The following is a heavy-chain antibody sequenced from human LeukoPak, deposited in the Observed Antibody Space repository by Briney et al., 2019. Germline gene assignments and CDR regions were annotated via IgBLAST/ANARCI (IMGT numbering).Heavy chain of an antibody. V-gene: IGHV1-69*04. CDR1: GYTFTSYD. Sequence: SVKVSCKASGYTFTSYDINWVRQATGQGLEWMGRIIPILGIANYAQKFQGRVTITADKSTSTAYMELSSLRSEDTAVYYCARDGYSGYDGVQEFDYWGQGTLVTVSS. CDR3: ARDGYSGYDGVQEFDY. CDR2: IIPILGIA. D-gene: IGHD5-12*01. J-gene: IGHJ4*02.